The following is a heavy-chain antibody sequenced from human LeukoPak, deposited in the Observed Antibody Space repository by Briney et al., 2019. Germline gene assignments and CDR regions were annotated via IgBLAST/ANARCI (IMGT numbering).Heavy chain of an antibody. CDR3: ATLGGY. CDR2: FSSSGANT. V-gene: IGHV3-23*01. J-gene: IGHJ4*02. Sequence: PGGSLRPSCAASGFTFSSYAMSWVRQAPGKGLEWVSTFSSSGANTYYADSVKGRFTISRDNSKNTLHLQMNSLRAEDTAVYYCATLGGYWGQGTLVTVSS. D-gene: IGHD3-3*01. CDR1: GFTFSSYA.